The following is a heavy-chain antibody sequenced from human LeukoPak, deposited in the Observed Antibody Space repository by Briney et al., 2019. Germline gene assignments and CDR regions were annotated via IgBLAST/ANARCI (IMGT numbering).Heavy chain of an antibody. V-gene: IGHV4-4*07. CDR3: ARGRYCSADICSGGDAFDI. J-gene: IGHJ3*02. CDR2: IYTRGST. Sequence: SETLSLTCTVSGGSINNYYWSWIRQPAGKGLEWIGRIYTRGSTNYNPSLKSRVTMSVDTSKNQFSLKLSSVTAADTAVYYCARGRYCSADICSGGDAFDIWGQGTMVSVSS. D-gene: IGHD2-15*01. CDR1: GGSINNYY.